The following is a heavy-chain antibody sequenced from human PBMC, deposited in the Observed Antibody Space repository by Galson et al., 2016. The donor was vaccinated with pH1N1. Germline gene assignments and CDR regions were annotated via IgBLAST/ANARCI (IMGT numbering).Heavy chain of an antibody. J-gene: IGHJ6*02. V-gene: IGHV1-69*06. CDR1: GGTFSNSA. CDR3: ATAGPLVREILYYSYAMDV. Sequence: SVKVSCKASGGTFSNSAISWVRQAPGQGLEWMGGISPIFGSINYAQRFQGRVTVSADILTNTAYMELSRLRSEDTAIYYCATAGPLVREILYYSYAMDVWGQGTTVTVSS. CDR2: ISPIFGSI. D-gene: IGHD3-10*01.